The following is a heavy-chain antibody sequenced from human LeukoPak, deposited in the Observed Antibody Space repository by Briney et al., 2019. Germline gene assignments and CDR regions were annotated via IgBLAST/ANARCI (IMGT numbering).Heavy chain of an antibody. Sequence: GGSLRLSCAASGFTVSSNYLSWVRQAQGKGLEWVSVINSGGSTYYADSVKGRFTISRDISKDTLYLQMNSLRAEDTAVYYCAGGTRYYFDYWGQGTLVTVSS. D-gene: IGHD6-6*01. CDR3: AGGTRYYFDY. CDR1: GFTVSSNY. V-gene: IGHV3-53*01. J-gene: IGHJ4*02. CDR2: INSGGST.